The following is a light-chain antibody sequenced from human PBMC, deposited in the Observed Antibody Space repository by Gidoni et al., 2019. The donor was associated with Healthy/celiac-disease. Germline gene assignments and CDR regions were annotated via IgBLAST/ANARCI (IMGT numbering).Light chain of an antibody. J-gene: IGLJ2*01. CDR1: SSNIGAGYD. CDR3: QSYDSSLHVV. Sequence: QSVLTQPPSVSGAPGQRVTISCTGSSSNIGAGYDVHWYQQLPGTAPKLLIYGNSNRPSGVPDRFSGSKSGTSASLAITGLQAEDEADYYCQSYDSSLHVVFGGGTKLXV. CDR2: GNS. V-gene: IGLV1-40*01.